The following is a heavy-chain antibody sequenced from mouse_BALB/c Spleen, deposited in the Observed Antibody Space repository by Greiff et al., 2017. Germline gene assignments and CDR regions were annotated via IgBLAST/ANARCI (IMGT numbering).Heavy chain of an antibody. V-gene: IGHV2-2*02. J-gene: IGHJ4*01. CDR3: ARNGEVYYDMDY. Sequence: QVHVKQSGPGLVQPSQSLSITCTVSGFSLTSYGVHWVRQSPGKGLEWLGVIWSGGSTDYNAAFISRLSISKDNAKSQVFFKMNSLQANDTAIYYCARNGEVYYDMDYWGEGTSVTVSS. CDR1: GFSLTSYG. CDR2: IWSGGST.